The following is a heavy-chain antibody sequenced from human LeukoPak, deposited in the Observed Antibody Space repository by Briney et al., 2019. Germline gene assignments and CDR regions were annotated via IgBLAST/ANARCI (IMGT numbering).Heavy chain of an antibody. J-gene: IGHJ4*02. Sequence: ASVKVSCKVSGYTLTELSMHWVRQAPGKGLEWMGGFDTELGERIYAQNFQGRVTMTEDSSTDTAYMELSSLRSEDTAVYYCVGLGPRAWLFHYFDYWGQGTLVTVSS. CDR3: VGLGPRAWLFHYFDY. D-gene: IGHD3-22*01. CDR1: GYTLTELS. CDR2: FDTELGER. V-gene: IGHV1-24*01.